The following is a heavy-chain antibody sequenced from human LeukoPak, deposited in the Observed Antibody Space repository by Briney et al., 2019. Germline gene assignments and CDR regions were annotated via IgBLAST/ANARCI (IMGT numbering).Heavy chain of an antibody. CDR3: AREKTDSSGYYYLLGYFDY. CDR1: GYTFTSYY. Sequence: ASVKVSCKASGYTFTSYYMHWVRQAPGQGLEWMGIINPSGGSTSYAQKFQGRVTMTRDTSTSTVYMELSSLRSEDTAVYYCAREKTDSSGYYYLLGYFDYWGQGTLVTVSS. V-gene: IGHV1-46*01. D-gene: IGHD3-22*01. J-gene: IGHJ4*02. CDR2: INPSGGST.